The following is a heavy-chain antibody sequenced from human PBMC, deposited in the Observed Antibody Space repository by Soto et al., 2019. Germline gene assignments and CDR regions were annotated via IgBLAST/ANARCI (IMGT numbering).Heavy chain of an antibody. Sequence: GGSLRLSCAASGFSFSNYAMSWVRQAPGKGLEWVSALSGNGGSTYYADSVKGRFTISRDNSKNTLYLQMSSLRADDTAVYYCAIPKGLTVTGPDYWGQGTLVTVSS. CDR3: AIPKGLTVTGPDY. CDR2: LSGNGGST. CDR1: GFSFSNYA. V-gene: IGHV3-23*01. J-gene: IGHJ4*02. D-gene: IGHD6-19*01.